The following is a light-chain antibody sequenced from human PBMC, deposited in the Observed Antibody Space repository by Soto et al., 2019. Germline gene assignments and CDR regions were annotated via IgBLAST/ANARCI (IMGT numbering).Light chain of an antibody. CDR1: QSISNW. CDR2: DAS. V-gene: IGKV1-5*01. CDR3: QQYDNWPWT. Sequence: DIQLTQSPSTLSASVGDRLTITCRASQSISNWLAWYQQRPGKAPKLLIFDASSLESGVPSRFSGSGSGTDFTLTISSLQSEDFAVYYCQQYDNWPWTFGQGTKGDIK. J-gene: IGKJ1*01.